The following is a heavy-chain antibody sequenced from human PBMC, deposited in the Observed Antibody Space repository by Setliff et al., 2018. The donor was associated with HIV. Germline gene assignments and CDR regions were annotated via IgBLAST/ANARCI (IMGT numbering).Heavy chain of an antibody. D-gene: IGHD1-26*01. CDR1: GGSVSSTSNY. V-gene: IGHV4-39*01. J-gene: IGHJ6*03. CDR3: ARGQDLGATWTGYYYYYMDV. CDR2: IYYSGST. Sequence: SETLSLTCSVSGGSVSSTSNYWGWIRQPPGKGLEWIGSIYYSGSTYYNPSLKSRVTISVDTSKNQFSLKLSSVTAADTAVYYCARGQDLGATWTGYYYYYMDVWGKGTTVTVSS.